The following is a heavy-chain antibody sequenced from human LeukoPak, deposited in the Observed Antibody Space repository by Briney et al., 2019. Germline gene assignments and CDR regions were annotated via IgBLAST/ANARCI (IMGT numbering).Heavy chain of an antibody. CDR3: ASPFIAVAGTRGDY. Sequence: SETLSLTCTVSGGSVSSGSYYWSWIRQPPGKGLEWIGYIYYSGSTNYNPSLKSRVTISVDTSKNQFSLKLSSVTAADTAVYYCASPFIAVAGTRGDYWGQGTLVTVSS. J-gene: IGHJ4*02. V-gene: IGHV4-61*01. D-gene: IGHD6-19*01. CDR2: IYYSGST. CDR1: GGSVSSGSYY.